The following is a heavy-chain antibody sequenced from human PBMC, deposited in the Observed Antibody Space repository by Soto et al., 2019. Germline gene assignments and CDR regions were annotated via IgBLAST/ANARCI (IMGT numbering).Heavy chain of an antibody. V-gene: IGHV5-51*01. CDR3: ARQSNVDNSGWYPDP. Sequence: GESLKISCKGSGYSFTNYWIGWVRQMPGKGLEWMGIIYPGDSDTRYSPSFQGQVTISADKSISTAYLQWSSLKASDTAMYYCARQSNVDNSGWYPDPWGQGTLVTVSS. CDR2: IYPGDSDT. J-gene: IGHJ5*02. D-gene: IGHD6-19*01. CDR1: GYSFTNYW.